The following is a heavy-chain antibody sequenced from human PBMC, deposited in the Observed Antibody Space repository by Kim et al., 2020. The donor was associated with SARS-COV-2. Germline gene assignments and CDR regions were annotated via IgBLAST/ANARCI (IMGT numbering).Heavy chain of an antibody. J-gene: IGHJ4*02. CDR3: ARVRSGMGQSYYFDY. Sequence: QKFQGRVTITADESTSTAYMELSSLGSEDTAVYYCARVRSGMGQSYYFDYWGQGTLVTVSS. V-gene: IGHV1-69*01. D-gene: IGHD6-25*01.